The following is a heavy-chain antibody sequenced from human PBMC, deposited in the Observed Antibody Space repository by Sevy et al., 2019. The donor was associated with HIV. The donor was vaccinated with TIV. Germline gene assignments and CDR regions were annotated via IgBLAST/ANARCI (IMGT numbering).Heavy chain of an antibody. CDR2: ISYDGSNK. Sequence: VGSLRLSCAASGFTFSSYAMHWVRQAPGKGLEWVAVISYDGSNKYYADSVKGRFTISRDNSKNTLYLQMNSLRAEDTAVYYCARDKSSVAGMHYYGMDVWGQGTTVTVSS. CDR3: ARDKSSVAGMHYYGMDV. J-gene: IGHJ6*02. CDR1: GFTFSSYA. V-gene: IGHV3-30-3*01. D-gene: IGHD6-19*01.